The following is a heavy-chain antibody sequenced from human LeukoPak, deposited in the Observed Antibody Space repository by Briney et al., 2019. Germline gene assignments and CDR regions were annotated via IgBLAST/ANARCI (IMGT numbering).Heavy chain of an antibody. J-gene: IGHJ4*02. CDR1: GFTFGSHA. CDR2: IFGSGGSP. Sequence: GGSLRLSCEASGFTFGSHAMYWVRQAPGKGLEWVAGIFGSGGSPHYADPVKGRFTISRDNSRNTVYLQINSLRAEDTAVYYCGKTTVGYSSGQKPAWPVDYWGQGTLVTVPS. V-gene: IGHV3-23*01. D-gene: IGHD5-18*01. CDR3: GKTTVGYSSGQKPAWPVDY.